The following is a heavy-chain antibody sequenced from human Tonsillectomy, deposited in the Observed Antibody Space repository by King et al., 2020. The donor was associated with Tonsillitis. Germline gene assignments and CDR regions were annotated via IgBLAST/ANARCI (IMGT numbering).Heavy chain of an antibody. D-gene: IGHD4-17*01. Sequence: VQLVESGGGVVQPGGSLRLSCAASGFTFSNYGIHWVRQAPGKGLEWVAFIRYDGSNKYYADSVKGRFTISRDNSKNTLYLQMNSLRAEDTAVYYCAKALYADLALLPGMDVGGKGPRVPVPP. V-gene: IGHV3-30*02. CDR1: GFTFSNYG. CDR3: AKALYADLALLPGMDV. J-gene: IGHJ6*04. CDR2: IRYDGSNK.